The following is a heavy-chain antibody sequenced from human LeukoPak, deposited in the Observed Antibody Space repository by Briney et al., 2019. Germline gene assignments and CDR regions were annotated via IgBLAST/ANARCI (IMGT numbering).Heavy chain of an antibody. J-gene: IGHJ4*02. V-gene: IGHV3-15*01. CDR1: GFPFSYGR. CDR3: TIPFTMVRGVIPGY. Sequence: KSGGSLRLFCAVSGFPFSYGRMRGVRQAPGGGLVWVGRVKSKTDGGTTDYAGSEKGRFTISRDDLKSTLYLQMNSLKAEDTAVYYCTIPFTMVRGVIPGYWGQGTLVTVSS. D-gene: IGHD3-10*01. CDR2: VKSKTDGGTT.